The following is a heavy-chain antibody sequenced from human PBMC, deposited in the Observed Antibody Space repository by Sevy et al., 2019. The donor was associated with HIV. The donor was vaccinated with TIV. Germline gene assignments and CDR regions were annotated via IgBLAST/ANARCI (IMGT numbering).Heavy chain of an antibody. Sequence: GGSLRLSCAASGFTFSSYGMHWVRQAPGKGLEWVAVISYDGSNKNYADSVKGRFTISRDNSKNTLYLQMNSLRAEDTAVYYCAKDFESGDSYYYYGMDVWGQGTTVTVSS. CDR2: ISYDGSNK. D-gene: IGHD7-27*01. CDR3: AKDFESGDSYYYYGMDV. V-gene: IGHV3-30*18. J-gene: IGHJ6*02. CDR1: GFTFSSYG.